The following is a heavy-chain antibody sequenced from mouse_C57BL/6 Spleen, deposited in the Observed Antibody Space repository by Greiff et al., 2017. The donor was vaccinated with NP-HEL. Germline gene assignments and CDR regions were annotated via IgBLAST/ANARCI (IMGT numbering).Heavy chain of an antibody. CDR2: IDPENGDT. CDR1: GFNIKDDY. Sequence: VQLQQSGAELVRPGASVKLSCTASGFNIKDDYMHWVKQRPEQGLEWIGWIDPENGDTEYASKFQGKATITADTSSNTAYLQLSSLTSEDTAVYYCTTYYSNLYYFDYWGQGTTLTVSS. D-gene: IGHD2-5*01. V-gene: IGHV14-4*01. J-gene: IGHJ2*01. CDR3: TTYYSNLYYFDY.